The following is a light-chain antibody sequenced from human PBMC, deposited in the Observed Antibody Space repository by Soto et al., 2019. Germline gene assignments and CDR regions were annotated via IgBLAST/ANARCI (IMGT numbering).Light chain of an antibody. CDR1: QNIVTW. Sequence: DIQMTQSPSTLSASVGDRVTITCRASQNIVTWLAWYQQKPGKAPKLLIYDASSLESGVPSRFSGSGSGTEFTLTISSLQPDDFAIYYCQQYHSYSRTFGQGTKVEIK. CDR3: QQYHSYSRT. V-gene: IGKV1-5*01. CDR2: DAS. J-gene: IGKJ1*01.